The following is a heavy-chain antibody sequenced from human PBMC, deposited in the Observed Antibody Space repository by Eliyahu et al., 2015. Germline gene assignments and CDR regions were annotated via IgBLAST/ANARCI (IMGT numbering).Heavy chain of an antibody. CDR2: INSDGTIT. V-gene: IGHV3-74*01. J-gene: IGHJ4*02. D-gene: IGHD3-22*01. CDR3: ARGIDEVYDSSGYYWRIWH. CDR1: GFTFSSYW. Sequence: EVQLVESGGGLVQPGGSLXLSCAASGFTFSSYWXHWVRRAPGKGLVWVSRINSDGTITTYADSVKGRFTISRDNAKNTLSLQMNSLRAEDMGVYYCARGIDEVYDSSGYYWRIWHWGQGTLVTVSS.